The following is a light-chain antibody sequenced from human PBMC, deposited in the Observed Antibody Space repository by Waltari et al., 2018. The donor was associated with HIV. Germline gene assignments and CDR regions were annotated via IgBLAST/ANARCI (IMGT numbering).Light chain of an antibody. CDR2: KDS. V-gene: IGLV3-25*03. Sequence: SYELTQPPSVSVSPGQTARITCSGDALSKQYAYWYQQKPGQAPVRMIYKDSERPSGMPERFSGSSSGTTVTLTISGVQVEDEADYYCQSTETRGTYWVFGGGTKLTVL. J-gene: IGLJ3*02. CDR1: ALSKQY. CDR3: QSTETRGTYWV.